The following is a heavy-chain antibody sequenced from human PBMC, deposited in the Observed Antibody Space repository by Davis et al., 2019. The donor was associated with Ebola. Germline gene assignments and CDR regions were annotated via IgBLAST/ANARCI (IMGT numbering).Heavy chain of an antibody. CDR1: GFTFSSYS. CDR2: ISSSSSYI. Sequence: GESLKISCAASGFTFSSYSMNWFRQAPGKGLEWVSSISSSSSYIYYADSVKGRFTISRDNAKNSLYLQMNSLRAEDTAVYYCARVKFGSSSWGGCDYWGQGTLVTVSS. V-gene: IGHV3-21*01. J-gene: IGHJ4*02. CDR3: ARVKFGSSSWGGCDY. D-gene: IGHD6-6*01.